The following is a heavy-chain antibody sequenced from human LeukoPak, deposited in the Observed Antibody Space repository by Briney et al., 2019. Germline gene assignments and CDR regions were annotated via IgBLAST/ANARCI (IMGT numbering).Heavy chain of an antibody. V-gene: IGHV3-53*01. Sequence: GGSLRLSCTVSGFTVSSNSMSWVRQAPGKGLEWVSFIYSDNTHYSDSVKGRFTISRVNSKNTLYLQMNSLRAEDTAVYYCARVPRTTFGGVIVPSRYFDYWGQGTLVTVSS. D-gene: IGHD3-16*02. CDR2: IYSDNT. J-gene: IGHJ4*02. CDR1: GFTVSSNS. CDR3: ARVPRTTFGGVIVPSRYFDY.